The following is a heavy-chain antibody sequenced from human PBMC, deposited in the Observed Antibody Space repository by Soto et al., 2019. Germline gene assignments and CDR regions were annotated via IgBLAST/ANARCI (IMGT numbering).Heavy chain of an antibody. V-gene: IGHV4-59*01. J-gene: IGHJ5*02. CDR1: GGSITSYN. CDR3: AGRAVVEVNGSLENWLDP. D-gene: IGHD5-18*01. Sequence: SETLSLTCTVSGGSITSYNWNWLRQPPGKALEWIGYVYNSGSTNYNPSLKSRVTISVDTSKNQFSLKVNSVTAADTAVYYCAGRAVVEVNGSLENWLDPWGQGILVTVS. CDR2: VYNSGST.